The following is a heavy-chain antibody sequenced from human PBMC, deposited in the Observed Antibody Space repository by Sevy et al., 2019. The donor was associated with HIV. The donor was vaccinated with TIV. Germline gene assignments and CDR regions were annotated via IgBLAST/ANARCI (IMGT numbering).Heavy chain of an antibody. Sequence: SETLSLTCTVSGGSFSSSSYYWNWIRQPAGRGLEWIGRIYTSGSTNYNPSLKRRVTMSVDTSKIQFSLKLSSVTAADTAVYYCAGRIAVAAFDYWGQGNLVTVSS. D-gene: IGHD6-19*01. CDR1: GGSFSSSSYY. CDR2: IYTSGST. CDR3: AGRIAVAAFDY. J-gene: IGHJ4*02. V-gene: IGHV4-61*02.